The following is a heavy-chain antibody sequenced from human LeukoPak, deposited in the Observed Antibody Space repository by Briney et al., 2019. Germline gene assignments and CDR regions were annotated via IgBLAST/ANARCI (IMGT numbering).Heavy chain of an antibody. CDR1: GFTVSSNY. V-gene: IGHV3-21*01. J-gene: IGHJ3*02. Sequence: GGSLRLSCAASGFTVSSNYMSWVRQAPGKGLEWVSSITSSSSCIYHADSVKGRFTISRDNAKNSLYLQMNSLRAEDTAVYYCARDEYCSSTSCYSAFDIWGQGTMVTVSS. D-gene: IGHD2-2*02. CDR2: ITSSSSCI. CDR3: ARDEYCSSTSCYSAFDI.